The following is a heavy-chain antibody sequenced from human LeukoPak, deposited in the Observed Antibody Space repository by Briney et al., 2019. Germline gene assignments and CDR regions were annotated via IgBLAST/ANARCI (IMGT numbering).Heavy chain of an antibody. D-gene: IGHD3-10*01. V-gene: IGHV3-23*03. CDR1: GFTFNNYL. Sequence: GGSLRLSCTASGFTFNNYLMSWVRQAPGKGPEWVSVLFTGGAGALYADSVRGRFTISGDTSKTTLYLQMNGLRAEDTAVYYCAKECDYSPGHKFDLWGRGTLVTLSS. CDR3: AKECDYSPGHKFDL. J-gene: IGHJ5*02. CDR2: LFTGGAGA.